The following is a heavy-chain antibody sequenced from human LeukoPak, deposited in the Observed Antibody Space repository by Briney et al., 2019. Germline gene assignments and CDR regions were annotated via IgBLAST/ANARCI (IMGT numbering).Heavy chain of an antibody. CDR3: AHIGSGWYVFDY. V-gene: IGHV2-5*02. D-gene: IGHD6-19*01. Sequence: SGPTLVKPTQTLTLTCTFSGFSLSTSGVGVGWIRQPPGRALEWLALIYWDDDKRYSPSLKSRLTITKDTSKNQVVLTMTNMDPVDTSTYYCAHIGSGWYVFDYWGQGTLVTVSS. CDR2: IYWDDDK. J-gene: IGHJ4*02. CDR1: GFSLSTSGVG.